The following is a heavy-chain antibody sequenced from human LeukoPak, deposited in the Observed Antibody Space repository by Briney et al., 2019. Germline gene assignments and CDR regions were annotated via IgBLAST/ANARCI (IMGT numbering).Heavy chain of an antibody. Sequence: SQTLSLTCAISGDSVSSNSAAWSWIRQSLSRGLEWLGRTYYRSKWYNDYAVSVKSRITINPDTSKNQFSLQLSSLTPEDTAVYYCARSSTVSWFDPWGQGTLVTVSS. CDR2: TYYRSKWYN. D-gene: IGHD4-11*01. V-gene: IGHV6-1*01. CDR3: ARSSTVSWFDP. CDR1: GDSVSSNSAA. J-gene: IGHJ5*02.